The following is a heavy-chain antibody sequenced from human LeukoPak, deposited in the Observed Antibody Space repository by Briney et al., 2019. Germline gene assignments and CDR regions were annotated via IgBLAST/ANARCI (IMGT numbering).Heavy chain of an antibody. Sequence: PGRSLRLSCAASGFTFSSYAMHWVCQAPGKGLEWVAVISYDGSNKYYADSVKGRFTISRDNSKNTLYLQMNSLRAEDTAVYYCARDRAHCSSTSCYREAGWFDPWGQGTLVTVSS. V-gene: IGHV3-30*04. D-gene: IGHD2-2*02. CDR1: GFTFSSYA. CDR3: ARDRAHCSSTSCYREAGWFDP. CDR2: ISYDGSNK. J-gene: IGHJ5*02.